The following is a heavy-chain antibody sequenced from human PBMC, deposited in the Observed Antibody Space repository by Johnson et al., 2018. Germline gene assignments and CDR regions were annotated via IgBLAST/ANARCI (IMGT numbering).Heavy chain of an antibody. CDR3: ARPRSGYSHGLLG. Sequence: VQLVQSGGGVVQXGGSLRLSCAASGFTVSSSYMSWVRQAPGKGLEWVSVIYSGGSTYYADSMKGRFTISRDNAKNSLYLQMNSPRAEDTAVYYCARPRSGYSHGLLGWGQGTTVIVSS. D-gene: IGHD5-18*01. J-gene: IGHJ6*02. V-gene: IGHV3-66*04. CDR2: IYSGGST. CDR1: GFTVSSSY.